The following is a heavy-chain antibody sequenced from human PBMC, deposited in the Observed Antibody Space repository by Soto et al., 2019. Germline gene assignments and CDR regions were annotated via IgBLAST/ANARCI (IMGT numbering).Heavy chain of an antibody. CDR2: IIPIFGTP. CDR3: ARGGGDYYYYYYGMDV. V-gene: IGHV1-69*01. D-gene: IGHD4-17*01. J-gene: IGHJ6*02. CDR1: GGTFSSYA. Sequence: QVQLVQSGAEVKKPGSSLKVSCKASGGTFSSYAISWVRQAPGQGLEWMGGIIPIFGTPNYAQKFQGRVTITADESTSTAYMELSSLTSEDTAVYYCARGGGDYYYYYYGMDVWGQGTTVTVSS.